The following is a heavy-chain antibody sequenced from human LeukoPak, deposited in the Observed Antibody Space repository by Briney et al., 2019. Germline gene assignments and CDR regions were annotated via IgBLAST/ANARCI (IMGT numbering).Heavy chain of an antibody. D-gene: IGHD4-17*01. Sequence: SETLSLTCTVSGGSISSGGYYWSWIRQHPGKGLEWIGYIYYSGSTYYNPSLKSRVTISVDTSKKQFSLKLSSVTAADTAVYYCARGRVYGDPTPFDYWGQGTLVTVSS. V-gene: IGHV4-31*03. CDR3: ARGRVYGDPTPFDY. J-gene: IGHJ4*02. CDR1: GGSISSGGYY. CDR2: IYYSGST.